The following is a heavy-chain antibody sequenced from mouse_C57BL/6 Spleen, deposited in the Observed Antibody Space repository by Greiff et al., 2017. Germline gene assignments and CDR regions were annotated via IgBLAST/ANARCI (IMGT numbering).Heavy chain of an antibody. D-gene: IGHD1-1*01. CDR2: ISSGSSTI. V-gene: IGHV5-17*01. CDR1: GFTFSDYG. J-gene: IGHJ4*01. CDR3: ARSSFITTVVATGDYAMDC. Sequence: EVQLVESGGGLVKPGGSLKLSCAASGFTFSDYGMHWVRQAPEKGLEWVAYISSGSSTIYYADTVKGRFTISRDTATTTLFLQMTSLRSEDTAMYYYARSSFITTVVATGDYAMDCWGQGASVTVSS.